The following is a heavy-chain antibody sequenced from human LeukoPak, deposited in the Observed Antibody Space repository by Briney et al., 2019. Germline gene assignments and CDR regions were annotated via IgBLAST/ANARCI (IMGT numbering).Heavy chain of an antibody. D-gene: IGHD2/OR15-2a*01. V-gene: IGHV4-59*08. CDR3: ARLFSSPHYYYYYGMDV. CDR2: IYYSGST. Sequence: SETLSLTCTVSGGSISSYYWNWIRQPPGKGLEWIGYIYYSGSTNYNPSLKSRVTISVDTSKNQFSLKLSSVTAADTAVYYCARLFSSPHYYYYYGMDVWGQGTTVAVSS. CDR1: GGSISSYY. J-gene: IGHJ6*02.